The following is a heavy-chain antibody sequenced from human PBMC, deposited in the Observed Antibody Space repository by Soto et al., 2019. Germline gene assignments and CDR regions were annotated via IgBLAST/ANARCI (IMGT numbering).Heavy chain of an antibody. CDR3: ARAGAAPYYYYGMDV. CDR2: ISTYNGDT. D-gene: IGHD2-15*01. J-gene: IGHJ6*02. CDR1: GYTFSTSG. V-gene: IGHV1-18*01. Sequence: QVQLVQSGAEVRKPGASVKVSCKASGYTFSTSGMSWRRQAPGQGLEWMGWISTYNGDTNDAPKFQDRVTMTSYTSTSTVYMELRSLRSDDTAVYYCARAGAAPYYYYGMDVWGQGTRVTVSS.